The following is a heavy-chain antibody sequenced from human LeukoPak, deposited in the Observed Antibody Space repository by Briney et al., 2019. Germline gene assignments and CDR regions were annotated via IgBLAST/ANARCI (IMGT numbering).Heavy chain of an antibody. J-gene: IGHJ4*02. CDR3: ARKSGSNYFFDD. CDR2: IYHSGST. D-gene: IGHD6-13*01. Sequence: SETLSLTCSVSGASISSGDYYWTWIRQQPGRGLEWIGYIYHSGSTYYNPSLKSRLTISLATSKNQFSLNLNSVTAADAAVYYCARKSGSNYFFDDWGQGTLVTVSS. CDR1: GASISSGDYY. V-gene: IGHV4-31*03.